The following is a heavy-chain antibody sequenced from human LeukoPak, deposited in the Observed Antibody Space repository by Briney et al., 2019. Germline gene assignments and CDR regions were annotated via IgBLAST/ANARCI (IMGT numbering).Heavy chain of an antibody. CDR1: GFTISSYA. J-gene: IGHJ5*02. D-gene: IGHD6-19*01. Sequence: GGSLRLSCVASGFTISSYAMSWVRQAPGKGLEWVSAISGSGGITYYADSVKGRFTISRDNSKNTLYLLMNSLRAEDTAVYYCARTQYSSGWYNWFDPWGQGTLVTVSS. CDR3: ARTQYSSGWYNWFDP. CDR2: ISGSGGIT. V-gene: IGHV3-23*01.